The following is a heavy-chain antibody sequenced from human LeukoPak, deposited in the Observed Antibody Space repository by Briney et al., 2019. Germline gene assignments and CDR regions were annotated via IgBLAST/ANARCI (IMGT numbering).Heavy chain of an antibody. CDR2: IYYSGST. D-gene: IGHD3-22*01. Sequence: PSETLSLTCTVSGGSISSYYWSWIRQPPGKGLEWIGYIYYSGSTNYNPSLKSRVTISVDTSKNQFSLKLSSVTAADTAVYYCARDKRYYDSSGYAHDAFDIWGQGTMVTVSS. J-gene: IGHJ3*02. CDR3: ARDKRYYDSSGYAHDAFDI. CDR1: GGSISSYY. V-gene: IGHV4-59*01.